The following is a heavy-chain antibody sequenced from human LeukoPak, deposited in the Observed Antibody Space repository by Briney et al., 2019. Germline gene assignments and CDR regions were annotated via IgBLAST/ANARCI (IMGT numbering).Heavy chain of an antibody. Sequence: SETLSLTCTVSGGSISSYYWSWIRQPPGKGLEWIGYIYYSGNTNYNPSLKSRITISVDTSKNQFSLKLSSVTAADTAVYYCARDRGSGWSDYWGQGTLVTVSS. J-gene: IGHJ4*02. CDR3: ARDRGSGWSDY. V-gene: IGHV4-59*01. CDR2: IYYSGNT. D-gene: IGHD6-19*01. CDR1: GGSISSYY.